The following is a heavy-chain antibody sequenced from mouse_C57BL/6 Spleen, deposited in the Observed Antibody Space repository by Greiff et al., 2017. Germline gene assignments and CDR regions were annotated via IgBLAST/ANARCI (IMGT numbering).Heavy chain of an antibody. Sequence: VHLVESGPELVKPGASVKIPCKASGYTFTDYNMDWVKQSHGKSLEWIGDINPNNGGTIYNQKFTGKATLTVDNSSSTAYMALRSLTSEDTAVYYCARTIYYGSSLYYFDYWGQGTTLTVAS. V-gene: IGHV1-18*01. D-gene: IGHD1-1*01. J-gene: IGHJ2*01. CDR2: INPNNGGT. CDR3: ARTIYYGSSLYYFDY. CDR1: GYTFTDYN.